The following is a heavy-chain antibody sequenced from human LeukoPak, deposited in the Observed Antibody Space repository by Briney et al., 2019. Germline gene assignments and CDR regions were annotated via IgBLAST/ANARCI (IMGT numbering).Heavy chain of an antibody. D-gene: IGHD1-26*01. Sequence: GGSLRLSCAASGFTFTGYSMNWVRQAPGKGLEWVSSISSSSNYFYYADSVKGRFTISRDSAKNSLYLQMNSLRAEDTAVYYCARARGTYYYYAMDVWGQGTTVTVSS. V-gene: IGHV3-21*01. CDR2: ISSSSNYF. CDR3: ARARGTYYYYAMDV. J-gene: IGHJ6*02. CDR1: GFTFTGYS.